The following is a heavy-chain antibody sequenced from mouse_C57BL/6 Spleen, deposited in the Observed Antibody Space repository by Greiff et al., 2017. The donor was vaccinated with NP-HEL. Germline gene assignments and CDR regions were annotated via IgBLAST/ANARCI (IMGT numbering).Heavy chain of an antibody. D-gene: IGHD2-12*01. V-gene: IGHV5-17*01. J-gene: IGHJ4*01. CDR3: ARSIRRYAMDY. CDR1: GFTFSDYG. Sequence: DVKLVESGGGLVKPGGSLKLSCAASGFTFSDYGMHWVRQAPEKGLEWVAYISSGSSTIYYADTVKGRFTITRDNAKNTLFLQITSLRSEDTAMYYCARSIRRYAMDYWGQGTSVTVSS. CDR2: ISSGSSTI.